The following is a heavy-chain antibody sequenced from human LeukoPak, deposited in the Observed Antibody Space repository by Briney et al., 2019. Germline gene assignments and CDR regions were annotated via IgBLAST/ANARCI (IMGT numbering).Heavy chain of an antibody. J-gene: IGHJ4*02. CDR2: ISAYNGNT. V-gene: IGHV1-18*04. D-gene: IGHD1-26*01. Sequence: ASVKVSCKASGYTFTDYYIRWVRQAPGQGLEWVGWISAYNGNTNYAQKLQGRVTMTTDTSTNTAYMELRSLRSDDTAVYYCARGSKWEHLDYWGQGTLVTVSS. CDR3: ARGSKWEHLDY. CDR1: GYTFTDYY.